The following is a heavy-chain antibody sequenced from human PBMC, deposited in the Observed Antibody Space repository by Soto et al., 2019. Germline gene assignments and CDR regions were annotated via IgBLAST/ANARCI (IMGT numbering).Heavy chain of an antibody. D-gene: IGHD3-22*01. CDR2: IIPIFGTA. CDR1: GGTFSSYA. Sequence: SVKVSCKASGGTFSSYAISWVRQAPGQGLEWMGGIIPIFGTANYAQKFQGRVTITADESTSTAYMELSSLRSEDTAVYYCARDTENYYDTSGYYYWWFDPWGQGTLVTVSS. V-gene: IGHV1-69*13. J-gene: IGHJ5*02. CDR3: ARDTENYYDTSGYYYWWFDP.